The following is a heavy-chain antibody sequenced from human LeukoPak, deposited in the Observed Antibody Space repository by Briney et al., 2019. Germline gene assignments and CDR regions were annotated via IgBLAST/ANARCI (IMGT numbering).Heavy chain of an antibody. Sequence: ASVKVSCKASGYTFSSYAINWVRQAPGQGLEWMGWISGYNGNANYAQKFQGRVTMTTDTSTNTAYMEVKSLRSDDTAVYYRARLDITFGGGIVNAGSNYWGQGTLVTVSS. D-gene: IGHD3-16*02. CDR2: ISGYNGNA. CDR3: ARLDITFGGGIVNAGSNY. CDR1: GYTFSSYA. V-gene: IGHV1-18*01. J-gene: IGHJ4*02.